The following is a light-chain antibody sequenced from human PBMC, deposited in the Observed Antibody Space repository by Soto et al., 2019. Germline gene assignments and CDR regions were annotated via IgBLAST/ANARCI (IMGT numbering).Light chain of an antibody. CDR1: MRDVGAYNL. V-gene: IGLV2-23*02. Sequence: QSALTQPASVSGSPGQSITISCAGTMRDVGAYNLVSWYQQHPGRAPQLIIYEVRNRPSGVSNRFSGSNSGSTASLTISGLQAEDEADYYCCSYVGATTYVFGTGTKLTVL. J-gene: IGLJ1*01. CDR2: EVR. CDR3: CSYVGATTYV.